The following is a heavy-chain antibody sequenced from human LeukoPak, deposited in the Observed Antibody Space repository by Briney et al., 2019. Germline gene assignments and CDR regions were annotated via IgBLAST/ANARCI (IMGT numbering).Heavy chain of an antibody. CDR3: AVNSTRHTFDI. V-gene: IGHV4-59*08. CDR2: VYYSGST. Sequence: PSETLSLTCTDSGGSISTYYWSWIRQSPGKGLEWIGSVYYSGSTNYNPSLKSRVSISVDTSKNQFSLELSSVTAADTAVYYCAVNSTRHTFDIWGQGTMVTVSS. J-gene: IGHJ3*02. CDR1: GGSISTYY. D-gene: IGHD5-24*01.